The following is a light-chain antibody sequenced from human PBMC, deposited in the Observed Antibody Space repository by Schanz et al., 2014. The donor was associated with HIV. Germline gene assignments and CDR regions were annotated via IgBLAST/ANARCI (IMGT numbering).Light chain of an antibody. V-gene: IGLV2-8*01. CDR3: SSYAGSNNFEV. J-gene: IGLJ3*02. CDR2: EVY. Sequence: QSALTQPASVSGSPGQSITISCTGTSSDIGAYNYVSWYQQYPGKAPKLMIYEVYNRPSGVPDRFSGSKSGNTASLTVSGLQAEDEADYYCSSYAGSNNFEVFGGGTKLTVL. CDR1: SSDIGAYNY.